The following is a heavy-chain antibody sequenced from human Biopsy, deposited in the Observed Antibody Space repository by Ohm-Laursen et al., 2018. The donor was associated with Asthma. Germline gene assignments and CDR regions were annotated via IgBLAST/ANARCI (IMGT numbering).Heavy chain of an antibody. CDR3: AGCQVGYSSGWSLLLKKIYYSGMDV. J-gene: IGHJ6*02. V-gene: IGHV1-69*13. D-gene: IGHD6-19*01. Sequence: GASVKVSCKAPGGTFSNFAISWVRQAPGQGLEWLGGIMTVFGTTNYPQKFQGRVTITADESTSTAYMEVTSLRSEDTAIYYCAGCQVGYSSGWSLLLKKIYYSGMDVWGQGTAVTVSS. CDR1: GGTFSNFA. CDR2: IMTVFGTT.